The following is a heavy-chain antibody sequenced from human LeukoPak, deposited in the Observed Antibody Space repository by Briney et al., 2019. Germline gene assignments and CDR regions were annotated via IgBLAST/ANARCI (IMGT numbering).Heavy chain of an antibody. CDR2: INHSGST. V-gene: IGHV4-34*01. D-gene: IGHD3-3*01. CDR1: GGSFSGYY. CDR3: ARGSSRRYDFWSGYPTYGMDV. Sequence: SETLSLTCAVYGGSFSGYYWSWTCQPPGKGLEWVGEINHSGSTNYNPSLKSRVTISVVTSKNQFSLKLSSVTAADTAVYYCARGSSRRYDFWSGYPTYGMDVWGQGTTVTVSS. J-gene: IGHJ6*02.